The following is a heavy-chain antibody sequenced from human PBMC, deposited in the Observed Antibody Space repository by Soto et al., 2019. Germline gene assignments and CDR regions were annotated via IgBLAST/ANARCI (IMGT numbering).Heavy chain of an antibody. D-gene: IGHD3-3*01. J-gene: IGHJ4*02. CDR1: GFTFSAYW. V-gene: IGHV3-7*01. Sequence: PGGSLRLSCAASGFTFSAYWMSWVRQAPGKGLEWVAYIKEDGSETYSVDSVKGRFTISRDNARNSLYLQMNSLRAEDTAVYYWARDGRTYYDFWSGYYGVYWGQGPLVTVSS. CDR2: IKEDGSET. CDR3: ARDGRTYYDFWSGYYGVY.